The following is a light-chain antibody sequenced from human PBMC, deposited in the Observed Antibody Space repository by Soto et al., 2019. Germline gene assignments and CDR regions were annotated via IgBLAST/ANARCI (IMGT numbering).Light chain of an antibody. Sequence: IKMTQSLSAVSSKEGDRVTITCRASQGISTYLNWYQQKPGKAPKLLIYAASSLQSGVPSRFSGSGSETDFTLTISSLQPEDFATYSSQLSYSPTCRFGHRSKV. CDR2: AAS. CDR3: QLSYSPTCR. V-gene: IGKV1-39*01. CDR1: QGISTY. J-gene: IGKJ1*01.